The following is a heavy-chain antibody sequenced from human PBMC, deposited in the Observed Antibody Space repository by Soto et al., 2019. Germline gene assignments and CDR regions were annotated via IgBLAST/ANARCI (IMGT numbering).Heavy chain of an antibody. V-gene: IGHV4-59*01. CDR2: VYYSGGA. CDR1: GGSISGYY. D-gene: IGHD2-21*02. J-gene: IGHJ6*02. Sequence: SETLSLTXTVSGGSISGYYWSWIRQPPGKGLEWIGNVYYSGGAKYNPSVKRRVSISVDTSKNQFSLNLSSVTAADTAVYYCTRDGDGRMTTNPYYYYGMDVWGPGITVTSP. CDR3: TRDGDGRMTTNPYYYYGMDV.